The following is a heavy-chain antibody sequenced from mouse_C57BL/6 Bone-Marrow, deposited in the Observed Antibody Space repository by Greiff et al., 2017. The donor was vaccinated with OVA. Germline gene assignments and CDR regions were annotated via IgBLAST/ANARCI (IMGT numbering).Heavy chain of an antibody. D-gene: IGHD2-2*01. V-gene: IGHV2-3*01. CDR2: IWGDGST. J-gene: IGHJ3*01. CDR1: GFSLTSYG. Sequence: QVQLKESGPGLVAPSQSLSITCTVSGFSLTSYGVSWVRQPPGTGLEWLGVIWGDGSTHYHSALISRLSIRKDNSKRQVFLKLNRLQTDATATYYCASNGYDAVPWFAYWGQGTLVTVSA. CDR3: ASNGYDAVPWFAY.